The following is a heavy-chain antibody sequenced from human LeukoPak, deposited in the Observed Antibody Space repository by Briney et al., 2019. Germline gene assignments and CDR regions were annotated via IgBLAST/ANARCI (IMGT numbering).Heavy chain of an antibody. Sequence: ASVKVSCKASGYTFTGYYIHWVRQAPGQGLEWMGWINPNSGGTNYAPTFQGRVTMTRDTSISTAYMELRSLRSDDTAVYYCARSPQYSSGNWFDPWGQGTLVTVSS. V-gene: IGHV1-2*02. CDR2: INPNSGGT. D-gene: IGHD6-25*01. J-gene: IGHJ5*02. CDR1: GYTFTGYY. CDR3: ARSPQYSSGNWFDP.